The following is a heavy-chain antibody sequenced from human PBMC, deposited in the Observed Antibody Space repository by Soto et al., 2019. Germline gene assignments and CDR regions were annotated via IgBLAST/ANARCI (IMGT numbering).Heavy chain of an antibody. J-gene: IGHJ6*03. V-gene: IGHV3-48*01. CDR2: ISSSSSTI. CDR3: ARVVPAAWYYYYYYMDV. Sequence: GGSLRLSCAASGFTFSSYSMNWVRQAPGKGLEWVSYISSSSSTIYYADSVKGRFTISRDNAKNSLYLQMNSLRAEDTAVYYCARVVPAAWYYYYYYMDVWGKGTTVTVSS. D-gene: IGHD2-2*01. CDR1: GFTFSSYS.